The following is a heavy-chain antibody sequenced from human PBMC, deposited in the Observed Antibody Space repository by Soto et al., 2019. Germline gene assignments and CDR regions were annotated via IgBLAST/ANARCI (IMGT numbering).Heavy chain of an antibody. Sequence: QVQLVQSGAEVKKPGASVKVSCKASGYTFTSYGISWVRQAPGQGLEWMGWVSAYNGNTNYAQKLQGRVTMTTDTSTSTAYMELRSLRSDDTAVYYCARGTAIAAADYYYYYGMDVWGQGTTVTVSS. V-gene: IGHV1-18*04. CDR1: GYTFTSYG. CDR3: ARGTAIAAADYYYYYGMDV. D-gene: IGHD6-13*01. CDR2: VSAYNGNT. J-gene: IGHJ6*02.